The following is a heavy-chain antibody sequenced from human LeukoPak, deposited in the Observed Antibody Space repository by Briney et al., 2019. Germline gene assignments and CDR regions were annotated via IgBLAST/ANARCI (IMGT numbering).Heavy chain of an antibody. J-gene: IGHJ4*02. CDR1: GFTFSSYG. V-gene: IGHV3-33*01. D-gene: IGHD3-10*01. Sequence: SGGSLRLSCVVSGFTFSSYGFHWVRQTPGKGLEWVAAIWYDGSKRYHADSVKGRFTISRDDSKNTLHLQMNSLRAEDTAVYYCARDRALPSRFDYWGQGTLVTVSS. CDR2: IWYDGSKR. CDR3: ARDRALPSRFDY.